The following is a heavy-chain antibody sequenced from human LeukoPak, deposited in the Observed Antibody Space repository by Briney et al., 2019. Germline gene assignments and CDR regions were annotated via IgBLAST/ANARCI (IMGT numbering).Heavy chain of an antibody. CDR1: GGSITGYF. CDR3: ARVDTSMDWFDP. D-gene: IGHD5-18*01. V-gene: IGHV4-59*01. Sequence: SETLSLTCSVSGGSITGYFWNWIRQPPGKGLEWIGNIYYSGSTNYNPSLKSRVTISVDTSKKQFSLKLSSATAADTAVYYCARVDTSMDWFDPWGQGTLVTVSS. J-gene: IGHJ5*02. CDR2: IYYSGST.